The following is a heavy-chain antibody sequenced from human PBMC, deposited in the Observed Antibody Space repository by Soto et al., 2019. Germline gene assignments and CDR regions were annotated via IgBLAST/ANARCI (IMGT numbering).Heavy chain of an antibody. CDR2: INSDGSST. J-gene: IGHJ6*03. V-gene: IGHV3-74*01. D-gene: IGHD2-2*01. CDR1: GFTFSSYW. CDR3: ARADCSSTSCYFYYYMDV. Sequence: GGSLRLSCAASGFTFSSYWMHWVRQAPGKGLVWVSRINSDGSSTSYADSVKVRFTISRDNAKNTLYLQMNSLRAEDTAVYYCARADCSSTSCYFYYYMDVWGKGTTVTVSS.